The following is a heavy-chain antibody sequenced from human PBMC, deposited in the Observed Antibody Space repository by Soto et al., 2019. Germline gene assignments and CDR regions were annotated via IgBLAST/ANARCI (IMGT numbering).Heavy chain of an antibody. CDR1: GYTFTSYG. V-gene: IGHV1-18*01. Sequence: ASGKVSCKASGYTFTSYGVNWVRQAPGQGLEWMGWIRSYNNSTNYAQKLQGRVTMTTDTSTSTAYMELRSLRSDDTAVYYCAGDFLLSRPRSFDYWGQGTLVTVSS. CDR3: AGDFLLSRPRSFDY. J-gene: IGHJ4*02. CDR2: IRSYNNST.